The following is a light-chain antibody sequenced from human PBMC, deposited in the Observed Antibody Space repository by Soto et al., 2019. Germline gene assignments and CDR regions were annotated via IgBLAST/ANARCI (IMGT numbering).Light chain of an antibody. CDR1: SIDVGAHNY. Sequence: QSALTQPASVSGSPGQSITISCTGTSIDVGAHNYVSWYQQHPGKAPKLMIYDVSDRPSVVSNRFSGSKSGNTASLTISGLQAEDEADYYCSSQTSSSTLVFGGGTKLTVL. V-gene: IGLV2-14*01. CDR2: DVS. CDR3: SSQTSSSTLV. J-gene: IGLJ3*02.